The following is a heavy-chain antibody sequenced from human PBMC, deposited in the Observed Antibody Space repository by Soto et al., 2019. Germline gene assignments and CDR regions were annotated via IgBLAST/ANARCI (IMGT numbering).Heavy chain of an antibody. D-gene: IGHD3-16*02. CDR1: GYTFTGCY. CDR3: ARRKGRYRHYFDY. CDR2: INPNSGGT. V-gene: IGHV1-2*04. Sequence: ASVKVSCKASGYTFTGCYIHWVRQAPGQGLEWMGWINPNSGGTNYAQKFQGWVTMTRDTSISTAYMELSRLRSDDTAMYYCARRKGRYRHYFDYWGQGTLVTVSS. J-gene: IGHJ4*02.